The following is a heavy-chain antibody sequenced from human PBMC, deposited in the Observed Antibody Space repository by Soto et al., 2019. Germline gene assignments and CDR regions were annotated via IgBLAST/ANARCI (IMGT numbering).Heavy chain of an antibody. Sequence: GGSLRLSCAASGFTFSSYAMSWVRQAPGKGLEWVSAISGSGGSTYYADSVKGRFTISRDNSKNTLYLQMNSLRAEDTAVYYCANDIAAAEWLDYWGQGTLVTVSS. D-gene: IGHD6-13*01. CDR2: ISGSGGST. J-gene: IGHJ4*02. CDR3: ANDIAAAEWLDY. V-gene: IGHV3-23*01. CDR1: GFTFSSYA.